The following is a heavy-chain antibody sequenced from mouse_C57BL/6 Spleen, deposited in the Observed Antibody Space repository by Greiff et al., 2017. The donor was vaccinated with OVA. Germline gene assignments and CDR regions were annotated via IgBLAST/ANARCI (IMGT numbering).Heavy chain of an antibody. Sequence: QVQLKEPGTELVKPGASVKLSCKASGYTFTSYWMHWVKQRPGQGLVWIGNINPSNGGTNYNEKFKSKATLTVDKSSSTAYMQLSSLTSEDSAVYYCARNGNYEDYYAMDYWGQGTSVTVSS. D-gene: IGHD2-1*01. CDR1: GYTFTSYW. V-gene: IGHV1-53*01. CDR3: ARNGNYEDYYAMDY. J-gene: IGHJ4*01. CDR2: INPSNGGT.